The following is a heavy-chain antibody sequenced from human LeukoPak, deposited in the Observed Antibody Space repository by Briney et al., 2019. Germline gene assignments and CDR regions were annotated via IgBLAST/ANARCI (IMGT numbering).Heavy chain of an antibody. Sequence: ASVKVSCKASGYTFTSYGISWVRQAPGQGLEWMGWISAYNGNTNYAQKLQGRVTMTTDTSTSTAYMELRSLRSDDTAVYYCARDRIYGSGSYHSAHYYYYMDVWGKGTTVTISS. CDR3: ARDRIYGSGSYHSAHYYYYMDV. V-gene: IGHV1-18*01. D-gene: IGHD3-10*01. CDR1: GYTFTSYG. CDR2: ISAYNGNT. J-gene: IGHJ6*03.